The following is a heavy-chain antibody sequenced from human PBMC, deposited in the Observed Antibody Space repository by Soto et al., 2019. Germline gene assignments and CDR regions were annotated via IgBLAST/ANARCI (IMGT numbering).Heavy chain of an antibody. CDR2: IVPISGTS. D-gene: IGHD4-4*01. Sequence: RASVKVSCKASGGSFSNYAISWVRQAPGLGLEWMGKIVPISGTSHYAQKFQGRVTFTADESATTAYMELSSLRSEDTAVYYCAGDPGNSCYYYGMDVWGQGATVTVSS. J-gene: IGHJ6*02. V-gene: IGHV1-69*13. CDR3: AGDPGNSCYYYGMDV. CDR1: GGSFSNYA.